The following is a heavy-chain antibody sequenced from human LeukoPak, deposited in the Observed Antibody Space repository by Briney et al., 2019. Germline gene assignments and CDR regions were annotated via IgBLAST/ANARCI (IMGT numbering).Heavy chain of an antibody. CDR3: ARPYCSSTSCYIGY. D-gene: IGHD2-2*02. CDR2: IYYSGST. V-gene: IGHV4-59*01. J-gene: IGHJ4*02. CDR1: GGSISSYY. Sequence: SETLSLTCTVSGGSISSYYWSWIRQPPGKGLEWIGYIYYSGSTNYNPSLKSRVTISVDTSKNQFSLKLSSVTAADTAVYYCARPYCSSTSCYIGYWGQGTLVTVSS.